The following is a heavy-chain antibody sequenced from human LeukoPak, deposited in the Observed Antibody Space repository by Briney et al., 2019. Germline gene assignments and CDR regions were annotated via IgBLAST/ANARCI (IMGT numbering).Heavy chain of an antibody. V-gene: IGHV5-51*01. Sequence: GESLKTSCKGSGYTFTSYWIGWVRQMPGKGLEWMGILYPDDSDTRYSPSFQGQVTISADKSINTAYLQWSSLKPSDTAMYYCARGWFGVDYWGQGTLVTVSS. J-gene: IGHJ4*02. CDR2: LYPDDSDT. CDR1: GYTFTSYW. CDR3: ARGWFGVDY. D-gene: IGHD3-10*01.